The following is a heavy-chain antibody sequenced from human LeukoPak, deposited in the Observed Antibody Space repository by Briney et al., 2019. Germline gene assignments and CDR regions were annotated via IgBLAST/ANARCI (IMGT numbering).Heavy chain of an antibody. CDR1: GYTFTSYD. CDR3: ARDRGSYTDY. Sequence: ASVKVSCKASGYTFTSYDINWVRQAPGQGLEWMGWINPNSGGTNYAQKFQGRVTMTRDTSISTAYMELSRLRSDDTAVYYCARDRGSYTDYWGQGTLVTASS. V-gene: IGHV1-2*02. D-gene: IGHD1-26*01. J-gene: IGHJ4*02. CDR2: INPNSGGT.